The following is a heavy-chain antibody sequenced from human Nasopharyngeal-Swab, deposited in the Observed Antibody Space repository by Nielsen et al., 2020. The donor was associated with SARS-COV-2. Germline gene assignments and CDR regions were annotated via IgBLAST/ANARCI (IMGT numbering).Heavy chain of an antibody. V-gene: IGHV4-39*01. J-gene: IGHJ4*02. CDR3: ARVVNSYGEHFDY. Sequence: SETLSLTCTVSGGSISSSSYYWGWIRQPPGKGLEWIGGIYYSGSTYYNPSLKSRVTISVDTSKNQFSLKLSSVTAADTAVYYCARVVNSYGEHFDYWGQGTLVTVSS. D-gene: IGHD4-17*01. CDR1: GGSISSSSYY. CDR2: IYYSGST.